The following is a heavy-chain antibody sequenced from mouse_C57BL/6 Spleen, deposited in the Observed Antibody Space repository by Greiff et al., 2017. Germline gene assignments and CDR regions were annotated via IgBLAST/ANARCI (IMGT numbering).Heavy chain of an antibody. CDR1: GYSFTDYN. V-gene: IGHV1-39*01. J-gene: IGHJ4*01. D-gene: IGHD1-1*01. Sequence: VQLKESGPELVKPGASVKISCKASGYSFTDYNMNWVKQSNGKSLEWIGVINPNYGTTSYNQKFKGKATLTVDQSSSTAYMQLNSLTSEDSAVYYCASYYGSSYGAMDYWGQGTSVTVSS. CDR2: INPNYGTT. CDR3: ASYYGSSYGAMDY.